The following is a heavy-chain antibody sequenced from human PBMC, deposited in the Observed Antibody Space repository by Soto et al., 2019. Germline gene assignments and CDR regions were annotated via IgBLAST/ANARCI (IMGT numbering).Heavy chain of an antibody. CDR3: AVFRSSWFGEGRLDY. Sequence: PGESLKISCQGSGYTFTGYWIGWVRQMSGEGLEWMGIIYPGDSDTNYSPSFQGHVTISADRSTSTAYLQWSTLKASDTAIYYCAVFRSSWFGEGRLDYCGPGTLVTVSS. J-gene: IGHJ4*02. CDR1: GYTFTGYW. V-gene: IGHV5-51*01. CDR2: IYPGDSDT. D-gene: IGHD6-13*01.